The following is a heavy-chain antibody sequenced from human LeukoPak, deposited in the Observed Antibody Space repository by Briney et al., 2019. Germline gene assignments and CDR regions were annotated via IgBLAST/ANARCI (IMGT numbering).Heavy chain of an antibody. CDR3: ARAPTYYDYVWGSWIIGFDY. J-gene: IGHJ4*02. CDR1: GGSFSGYH. Sequence: SETLSLTCAVYGGSFSGYHWSWIRQPPGKGLEWIGEINHSGSTNYNASLKSRVTISVDTSKNLFPLKLSSVTAADTSVYYCARAPTYYDYVWGSWIIGFDYWGQGTLVTVSS. D-gene: IGHD3-16*01. CDR2: INHSGST. V-gene: IGHV4-34*01.